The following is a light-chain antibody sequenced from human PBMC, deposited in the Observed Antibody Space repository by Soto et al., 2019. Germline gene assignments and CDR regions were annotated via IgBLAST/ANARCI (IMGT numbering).Light chain of an antibody. CDR2: GAY. V-gene: IGKV3-15*01. CDR1: QSVSSN. J-gene: IGKJ1*01. CDR3: QQYNTYPRT. Sequence: EIVMTQYPGTLSVSPGERSTLSCMASQSVSSNLAWYQQKPGQAPRLLIYGAYTRATGIPARFSGSGSGTEFTLTISSLQSEDFATYYCQQYNTYPRTFGLGTKVDIK.